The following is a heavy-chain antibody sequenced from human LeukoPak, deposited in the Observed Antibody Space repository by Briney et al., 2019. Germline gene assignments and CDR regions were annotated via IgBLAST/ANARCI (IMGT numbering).Heavy chain of an antibody. CDR3: ARYGEYCSGGSCYYYFDY. CDR1: GYTFPGYY. V-gene: IGHV1-2*06. D-gene: IGHD2-15*01. J-gene: IGHJ4*02. Sequence: EASVKVSCKASGYTFPGYYMHWVRQAPGQGLEWMGRINPNSGGTNYAQKFQGRVTMTRDTSISTAYMELSRLRSDDTAVYYCARYGEYCSGGSCYYYFDYWGQGTLVTVSS. CDR2: INPNSGGT.